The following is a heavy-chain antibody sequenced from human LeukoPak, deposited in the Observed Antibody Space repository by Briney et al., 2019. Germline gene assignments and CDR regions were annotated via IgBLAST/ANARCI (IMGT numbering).Heavy chain of an antibody. V-gene: IGHV4-38-2*01. CDR1: GYSISSGDY. CDR2: FYYSGST. Sequence: PSETLSLTCAVSGYSISSGDYWGWIRQPPGKGREGIGSFYYSGSTHYNPSLKSRVTISVDRSRNQFSLRLSSVTAADTAVYYCARNSTVTSPSTGYFDYWGQGTLATVSS. D-gene: IGHD4-17*01. CDR3: ARNSTVTSPSTGYFDY. J-gene: IGHJ4*02.